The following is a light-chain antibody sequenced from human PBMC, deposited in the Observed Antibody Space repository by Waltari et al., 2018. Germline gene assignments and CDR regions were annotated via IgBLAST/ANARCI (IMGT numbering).Light chain of an antibody. V-gene: IGKV2-40*01. J-gene: IGKJ2*01. Sequence: DIVMTQTPLSLPVTPGEPASISCASSQSLLNSDDGFTYLDWFLQMPGQSPRLLIYTLSSRASGVPDRFIGTGSGSNFSLKISRVEAEDVGIYYCMQRLEFPYTFGQGTRL. CDR1: QSLLNSDDGFTY. CDR2: TLS. CDR3: MQRLEFPYT.